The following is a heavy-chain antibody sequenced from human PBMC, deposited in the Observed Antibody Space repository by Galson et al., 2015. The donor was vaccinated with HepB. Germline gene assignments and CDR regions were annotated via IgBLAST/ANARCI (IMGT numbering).Heavy chain of an antibody. D-gene: IGHD6-13*01. CDR2: IIPIFGTA. Sequence: SVKVSCKASGCTFSSYAISWVRQAPGQGLEWMGGIIPIFGTANYAQKFQGRVTITADESTSTAYMELRSLRPEDTAVYYCARDLHSSRPGIFDPWGQGTLVTVSS. V-gene: IGHV1-69*13. J-gene: IGHJ5*02. CDR1: GCTFSSYA. CDR3: ARDLHSSRPGIFDP.